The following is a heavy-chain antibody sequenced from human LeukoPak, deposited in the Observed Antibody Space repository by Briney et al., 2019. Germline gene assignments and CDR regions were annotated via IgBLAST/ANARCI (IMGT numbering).Heavy chain of an antibody. Sequence: GGSLRLSWAASGLKVSGVGMHWVRQPPGKGLGWVAVIWHDGLKQFYAEAVKGRFSISRDNSQNTVYLQMNNVRIEDTARYYCVIGGPVPAGGPYFFDYWGQGTLVAVSS. CDR1: GLKVSGVG. D-gene: IGHD2-2*01. V-gene: IGHV3-33*03. CDR2: IWHDGLKQ. J-gene: IGHJ4*02. CDR3: VIGGPVPAGGPYFFDY.